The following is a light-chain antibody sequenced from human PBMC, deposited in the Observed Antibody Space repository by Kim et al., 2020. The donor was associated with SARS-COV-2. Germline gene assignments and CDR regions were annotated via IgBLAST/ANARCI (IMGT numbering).Light chain of an antibody. V-gene: IGKV3-11*01. J-gene: IGKJ5*01. Sequence: SPGESATLSCRARQSVSSYLAWYQQKPGQAPRLLIYDASTRATGIPARFSGSGSGTDFTLTISSLEPEDFAVYYCQQRSNWPPITFGQGTPLEIK. CDR3: QQRSNWPPIT. CDR1: QSVSSY. CDR2: DAS.